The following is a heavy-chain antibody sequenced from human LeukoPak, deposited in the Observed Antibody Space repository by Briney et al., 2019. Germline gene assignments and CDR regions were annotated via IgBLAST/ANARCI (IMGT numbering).Heavy chain of an antibody. CDR2: TYTSGST. CDR3: ARQLVVPAAILDYYYYYMDV. D-gene: IGHD2-2*02. Sequence: SETLSLTCTVSGGSISSYYWSWIRQPPGKGLEWIGYTYTSGSTNYNPSLKSRVTISVDTSKNQFSLKLSSVTAADTAVYYCARQLVVPAAILDYYYYYMDVWGKGTTVTVSS. V-gene: IGHV4-4*09. J-gene: IGHJ6*03. CDR1: GGSISSYY.